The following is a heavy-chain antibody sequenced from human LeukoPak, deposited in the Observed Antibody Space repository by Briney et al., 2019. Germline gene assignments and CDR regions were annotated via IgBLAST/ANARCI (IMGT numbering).Heavy chain of an antibody. J-gene: IGHJ4*02. CDR1: GGSISSSSYY. CDR2: IYYSGST. D-gene: IGHD5/OR15-5a*01. Sequence: PETLSHTCSVSGGSISSSSYYWGWIRQPPGKKLEWIGNIYYSGSTYYNPSLKSRVTISVDTSKNQFSLKLSSVTAADTAVYHCARPQRYSMYALDYWGQGTLVTVSS. CDR3: ARPQRYSMYALDY. V-gene: IGHV4-39*01.